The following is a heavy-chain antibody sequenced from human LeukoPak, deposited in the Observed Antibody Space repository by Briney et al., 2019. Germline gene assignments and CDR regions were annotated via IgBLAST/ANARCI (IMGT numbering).Heavy chain of an antibody. V-gene: IGHV4-39*07. Sequence: SETLSLTFTVSGDSITSGSYYWGWIRQTPGKGLEWIGNIYSSGSTSFNPSLKSRITMSVDTSKNQFSLKLNSVTAAGTAVYFCARDSGYWLYWGQGTLVTVSS. CDR1: GDSITSGSYY. CDR3: ARDSGYWLY. J-gene: IGHJ4*02. CDR2: IYSSGST. D-gene: IGHD3-22*01.